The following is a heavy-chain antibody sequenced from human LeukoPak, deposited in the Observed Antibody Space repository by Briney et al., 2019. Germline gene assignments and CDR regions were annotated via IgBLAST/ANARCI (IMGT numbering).Heavy chain of an antibody. CDR2: ISAYSGNT. CDR1: GYTFTNYG. Sequence: ASVKVSCKASGYTFTNYGIFWVRQAPGQGLEWMGWISAYSGNTNYAQKLQGRVTMTTETSTSTAYMELESLRSDDTAVYYCATSRGSYYDTSGYLGGDYWGQGTLVTVSS. J-gene: IGHJ4*02. D-gene: IGHD3-22*01. V-gene: IGHV1-18*01. CDR3: ATSRGSYYDTSGYLGGDY.